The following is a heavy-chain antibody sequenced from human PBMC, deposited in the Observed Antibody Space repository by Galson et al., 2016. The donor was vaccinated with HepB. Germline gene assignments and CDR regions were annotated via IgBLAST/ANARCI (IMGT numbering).Heavy chain of an antibody. V-gene: IGHV3-7*03. CDR3: AREPGADV. CDR1: GYSFWRYW. Sequence: SLRLSCAASGYSFWRYWMSWVRQAPGKGLEWVANMNPDGSARNYVDSVKGRFTMSRDNAKNSLYLQMNSLSVDDTAVYFCAREPGADVWGQGTLVTVSS. J-gene: IGHJ4*02. CDR2: MNPDGSAR. D-gene: IGHD1-26*01.